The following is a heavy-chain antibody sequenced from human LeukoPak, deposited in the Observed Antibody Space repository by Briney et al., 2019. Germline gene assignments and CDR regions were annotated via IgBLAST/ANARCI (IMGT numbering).Heavy chain of an antibody. J-gene: IGHJ4*02. V-gene: IGHV4-30-4*01. CDR2: IYYSGST. CDR1: GGSISSGDYY. Sequence: SQTLSLTCTVSGGSISSGDYYWSWIRQSPGKGLEWIGYIYYSGSTYYNPSLKSRVTISVDTSKNQFSLKLSSVTAADTAVYYCARGSGSYYFDYWGQGTLVTVSS. D-gene: IGHD3-10*01. CDR3: ARGSGSYYFDY.